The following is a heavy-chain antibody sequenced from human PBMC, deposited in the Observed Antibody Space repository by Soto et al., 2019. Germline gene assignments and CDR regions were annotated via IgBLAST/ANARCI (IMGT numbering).Heavy chain of an antibody. D-gene: IGHD3-10*01. CDR3: AKDSSHYGSGSYYNPIFDY. J-gene: IGHJ4*02. Sequence: GGSLRLSCAASGFTFDYYAMHWVRQAPGKGLEWVSGISWNSGSIGYADSVKGRFTISRDNAKNSLYLQMNSLRAEDTALYYCAKDSSHYGSGSYYNPIFDYCGQGTLVTVSS. CDR2: ISWNSGSI. CDR1: GFTFDYYA. V-gene: IGHV3-9*01.